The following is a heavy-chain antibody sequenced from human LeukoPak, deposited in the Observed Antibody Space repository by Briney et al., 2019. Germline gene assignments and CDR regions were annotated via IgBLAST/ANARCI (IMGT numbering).Heavy chain of an antibody. CDR1: GGSFSGYY. CDR3: ARGVGSGWSDY. Sequence: SETLSLTCAVYGGSFSGYYWSWIRQPPGKGLEWIGEINHSGSTNYNPSLKSRVTMSIDTSKNQFSLMLSSVTAADTAVYYCARGVGSGWSDYWGQGTLVTVSS. D-gene: IGHD6-19*01. V-gene: IGHV4-34*01. CDR2: INHSGST. J-gene: IGHJ4*02.